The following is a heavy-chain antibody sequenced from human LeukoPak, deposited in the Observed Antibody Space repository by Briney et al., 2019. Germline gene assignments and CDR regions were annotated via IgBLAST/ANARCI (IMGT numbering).Heavy chain of an antibody. V-gene: IGHV4-59*01. CDR1: GGSISSYY. CDR2: IYYSGST. D-gene: IGHD3-22*01. CDR3: ARDFNYDSSGYLYNWFDP. J-gene: IGHJ5*02. Sequence: SETLSLTCTVSGGSISSYYWSWLRQPPGKGLEWIGYIYYSGSTNYNPSLKSRVTISVDTTKNQFSPRLSSVTAADTAVYYCARDFNYDSSGYLYNWFDPWGQGTLVTVSS.